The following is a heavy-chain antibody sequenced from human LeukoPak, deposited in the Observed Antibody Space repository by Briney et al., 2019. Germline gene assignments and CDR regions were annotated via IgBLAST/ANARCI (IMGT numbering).Heavy chain of an antibody. CDR1: GFTFSDYY. CDR3: ARGQDYSYYYYMDV. Sequence: GGSLRLSCAASGFTFSDYYMSWIRQAPGKGLEWVSYISSSGSTIYYTDSVKGRFTVSRDNAKNSPYLQMNSLRAEDTAVYYCARGQDYSYYYYMDVWGKGTTVTVSS. J-gene: IGHJ6*03. V-gene: IGHV3-11*04. CDR2: ISSSGSTI.